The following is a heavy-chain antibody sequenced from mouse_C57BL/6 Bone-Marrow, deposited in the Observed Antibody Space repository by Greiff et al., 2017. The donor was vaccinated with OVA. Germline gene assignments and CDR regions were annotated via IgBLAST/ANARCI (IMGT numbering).Heavy chain of an antibody. CDR3: ARAIYEWAWFAY. CDR2: IYPGDGDT. J-gene: IGHJ3*01. D-gene: IGHD2-3*01. Sequence: VKLQESGPELVKPGASVKISCKASGYAFSSSWMNWVKQRPGKGLEWIGRIYPGDGDTNYNGKFKGKATLTADKSSSTAYMQLSSLTSEDSAVYFCARAIYEWAWFAYWGQGTLVTVSA. CDR1: GYAFSSSW. V-gene: IGHV1-82*01.